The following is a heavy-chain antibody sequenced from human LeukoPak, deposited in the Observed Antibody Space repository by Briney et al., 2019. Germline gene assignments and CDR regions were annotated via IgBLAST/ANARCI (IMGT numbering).Heavy chain of an antibody. Sequence: ESGPTLVNPTQTLTLNCTFSGFSLSTSKMCVSWIRQPPGKALEWLARIDWDDDKYYSTSLKTRLTISKDTSKNQVVLTMTNMDPVDTATYYCARIIAVAGPTGGYYYYGMDVWGQGTTVTVSS. D-gene: IGHD6-19*01. CDR2: IDWDDDK. V-gene: IGHV2-70*11. CDR1: GFSLSTSKMC. CDR3: ARIIAVAGPTGGYYYYGMDV. J-gene: IGHJ6*02.